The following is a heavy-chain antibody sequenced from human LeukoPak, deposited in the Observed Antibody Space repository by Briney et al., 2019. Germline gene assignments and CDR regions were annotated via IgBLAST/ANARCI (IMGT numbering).Heavy chain of an antibody. V-gene: IGHV3-48*03. CDR1: GFTFSSYE. J-gene: IGHJ4*02. Sequence: GGSLRLSCAASGFTFSSYEMNWVRQAPGKGLEWVSYISSSSSTIYYADSVKGRFTISRDNAKNSLYLQMNSLRAEDTAVYYCARGETSWTLPNDYWGQGTLVTVS. CDR2: ISSSSSTI. CDR3: ARGETSWTLPNDY. D-gene: IGHD2-2*01.